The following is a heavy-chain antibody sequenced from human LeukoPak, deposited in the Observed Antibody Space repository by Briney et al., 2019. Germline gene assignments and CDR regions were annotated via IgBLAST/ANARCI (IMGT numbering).Heavy chain of an antibody. Sequence: SQTLSLTCAVSGGFIRGGNHYWSWIRQPAGKGLEWIGRIYNSGTTDYNPSLKSRVTISVDTSKNHFSLKLTSVTAADTAVYYCAGGGDGYNYFDYWGQGTLVTVSS. J-gene: IGHJ4*02. CDR1: GGFIRGGNHY. D-gene: IGHD5-24*01. CDR2: IYNSGTT. V-gene: IGHV4-61*02. CDR3: AGGGDGYNYFDY.